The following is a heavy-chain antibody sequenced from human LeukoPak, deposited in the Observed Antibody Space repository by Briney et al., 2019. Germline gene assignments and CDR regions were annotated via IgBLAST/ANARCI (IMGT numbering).Heavy chain of an antibody. Sequence: GASVKVSCKASGYTFTGYYMRWVRQAPGQGLEWMGWINPNSGGTNYAQKFQGRVTMTRDTSISTAYMELSRLRSDDTAVYYCARTPRIVGAASTFDYWGQGTLVTVSS. D-gene: IGHD1-26*01. V-gene: IGHV1-2*02. CDR3: ARTPRIVGAASTFDY. CDR2: INPNSGGT. CDR1: GYTFTGYY. J-gene: IGHJ4*02.